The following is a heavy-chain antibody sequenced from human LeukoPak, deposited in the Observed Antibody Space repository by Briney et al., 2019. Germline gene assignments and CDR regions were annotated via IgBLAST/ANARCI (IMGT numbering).Heavy chain of an antibody. CDR3: GLASGYPPIPFDY. Sequence: KASETLTLTCAVYDGSFSGYYWTWIRQPPGKGLEWIGEIIDTGSTKYNSSLKSRVTISVDTSKNQFSLSLDSVTAADTAVYARGLASGYPPIPFDYWGQGTLVTVSS. V-gene: IGHV4-34*12. CDR2: IIDTGST. CDR1: DGSFSGYY. J-gene: IGHJ4*02. D-gene: IGHD3-3*01.